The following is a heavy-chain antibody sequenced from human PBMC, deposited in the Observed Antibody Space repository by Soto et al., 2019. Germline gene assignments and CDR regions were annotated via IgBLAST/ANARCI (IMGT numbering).Heavy chain of an antibody. CDR2: IIPIFGTA. V-gene: IGHV1-69*13. Sequence: SVKVSWKPSGGTFSSYAISWVRQAPGQGLEWMGGIIPIFGTANYAQKFQGRVTITADESTSTAYMELSSLRSEDTAVYYCARLSGYSSSSGPFDIWGQGTMVTVSS. CDR1: GGTFSSYA. J-gene: IGHJ3*02. CDR3: ARLSGYSSSSGPFDI. D-gene: IGHD6-6*01.